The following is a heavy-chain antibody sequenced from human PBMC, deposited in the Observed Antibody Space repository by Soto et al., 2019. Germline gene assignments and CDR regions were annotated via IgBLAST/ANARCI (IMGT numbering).Heavy chain of an antibody. CDR3: AKGRESSGSYRPFDY. CDR2: ISGGGVAT. Sequence: EVQVLESGGGLGQPGGSLRLCCAASGYTFSSYAMSWVRQAPGKGLEWVSAISGGGVATNYADSVKGRFTISRDNSKNTLYLQMNSLRDEDTAVYYCAKGRESSGSYRPFDYWGQGTLVTVSS. D-gene: IGHD3-22*01. CDR1: GYTFSSYA. J-gene: IGHJ4*02. V-gene: IGHV3-23*01.